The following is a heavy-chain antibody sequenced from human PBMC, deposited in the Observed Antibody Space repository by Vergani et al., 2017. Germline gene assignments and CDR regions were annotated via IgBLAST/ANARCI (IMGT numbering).Heavy chain of an antibody. D-gene: IGHD3-10*01. V-gene: IGHV3-15*01. CDR2: IKSKTDGGTT. CDR1: GFTFSNAW. J-gene: IGHJ6*02. Sequence: EVQLVESGGGLVKPGGSLRLSCAASGFTFSNAWMSWVRQAPGKGLEWVGRIKSKTDGGTTDYAAPVKGRFTISRDDSKNTLYLQMNSLKTEDTAVYYCARGFEDGDYYYYGMDVWGQGTTVTVSS. CDR3: ARGFEDGDYYYYGMDV.